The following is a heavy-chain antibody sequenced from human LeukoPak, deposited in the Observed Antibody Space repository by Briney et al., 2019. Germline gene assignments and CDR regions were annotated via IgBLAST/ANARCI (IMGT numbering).Heavy chain of an antibody. CDR3: TREGYCSGTTCYGGD. CDR1: GFGFTNAW. Sequence: PGGSLRLSCAASGFGFTNAWMSWVRQAPGKGLEWVGRFRGKGDGGTTDYAAPVKGRFTISRDDTKNTVYLQVNSLKTEDTAVYFCTREGYCSGTTCYGGDWGQGTLVIVSS. D-gene: IGHD2-2*01. J-gene: IGHJ4*02. V-gene: IGHV3-15*01. CDR2: FRGKGDGGTT.